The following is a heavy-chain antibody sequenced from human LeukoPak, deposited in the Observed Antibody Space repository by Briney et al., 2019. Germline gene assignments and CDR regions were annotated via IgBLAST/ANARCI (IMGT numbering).Heavy chain of an antibody. J-gene: IGHJ1*01. D-gene: IGHD2-2*01. CDR3: AKELGYCSSTSCLPTQH. CDR2: IRYDGSNK. V-gene: IGHV3-30*02. CDR1: GFTLSSYG. Sequence: GGSLRLSCAAAGFTLSSYGMHCVRQAPGKVLEWVAFIRYDGSNKNDADSVKDRFTISRDNPKNTLYMQIDILRAEHGAVYYGAKELGYCSSTSCLPTQHWGQGTLVTVS.